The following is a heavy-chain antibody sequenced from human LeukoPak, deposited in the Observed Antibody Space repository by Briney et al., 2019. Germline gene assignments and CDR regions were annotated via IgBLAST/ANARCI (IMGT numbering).Heavy chain of an antibody. CDR3: ARGLTHSSSWYVGADWFDP. D-gene: IGHD6-13*01. J-gene: IGHJ5*02. Sequence: PSETLSLTWAVYGGSFSGYYWSWIRQPAGKGLEWIGEINHRGSTNYNPSLKSRVTISVDTPKNQFSLKLSSVPAPDTAVYYCARGLTHSSSWYVGADWFDPWGQGTLVTVSS. CDR1: GGSFSGYY. CDR2: INHRGST. V-gene: IGHV4-34*01.